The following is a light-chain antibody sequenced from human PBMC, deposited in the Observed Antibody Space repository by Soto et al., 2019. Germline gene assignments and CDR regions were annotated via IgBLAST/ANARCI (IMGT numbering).Light chain of an antibody. V-gene: IGKV1-9*01. CDR1: QAISSS. J-gene: IGKJ2*01. CDR2: AAS. CDR3: QHLNDYRYT. Sequence: DIQLTQSPSFLSASVGDRVTITCRASQAISSSLAWYQHHPGKAPKLLIYAASTLQNGVPSSFSGSGSGTEFTLTINNLQPEDFATYYCQHLNDYRYTFGQGTKVEIK.